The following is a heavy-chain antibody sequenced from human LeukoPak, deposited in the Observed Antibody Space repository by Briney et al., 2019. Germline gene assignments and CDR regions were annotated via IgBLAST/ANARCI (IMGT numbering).Heavy chain of an antibody. CDR3: ARVHGGGVRPRFDY. CDR1: GGSISSGGYY. Sequence: SETLSLTCTVSGGSISSGGYYWSWIRQHPGKGLEWIGYIYYSGSTYYNPSLKSRVTISVDTSKNQFSLKLSSVTAADTAVYYCARVHGGGVRPRFDYWGQGTLVTVSS. V-gene: IGHV4-31*03. J-gene: IGHJ4*02. CDR2: IYYSGST. D-gene: IGHD3-16*01.